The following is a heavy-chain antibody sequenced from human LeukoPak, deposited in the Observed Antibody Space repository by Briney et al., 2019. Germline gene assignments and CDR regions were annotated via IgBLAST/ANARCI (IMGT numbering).Heavy chain of an antibody. CDR3: ARLPDTAMDYYFDY. Sequence: SETLSLTCAVYGGSFSGYYWSWIRQPPGKGLEWIGEINHSGSTNYNPSLKSRVTISVDTSKNQFSLKLSSVTAADTAVYYCARLPDTAMDYYFDYWGQGTLVTVSS. CDR2: INHSGST. V-gene: IGHV4-34*01. CDR1: GGSFSGYY. D-gene: IGHD5-18*01. J-gene: IGHJ4*02.